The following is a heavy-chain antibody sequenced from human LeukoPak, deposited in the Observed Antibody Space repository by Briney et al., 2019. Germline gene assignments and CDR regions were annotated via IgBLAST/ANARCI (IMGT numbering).Heavy chain of an antibody. J-gene: IGHJ4*02. Sequence: PSETLSLTCTVSGGSIRSYYWSWIRQPPGKGLEWIGYIFYSGSTKYNPSLKSRVTISVDTSKDQFSLKLNSVTAADTAVYYCARDPGEALDYWGQGTLVTVSS. D-gene: IGHD3-16*01. CDR2: IFYSGST. CDR1: GGSIRSYY. CDR3: ARDPGEALDY. V-gene: IGHV4-59*01.